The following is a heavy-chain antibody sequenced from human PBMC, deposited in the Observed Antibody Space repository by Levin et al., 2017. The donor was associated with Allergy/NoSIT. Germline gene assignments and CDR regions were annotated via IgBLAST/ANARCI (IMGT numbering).Heavy chain of an antibody. D-gene: IGHD3-22*01. CDR3: ARTNRALWDYYDSSGYYHFDY. CDR1: GYTFTSYG. V-gene: IGHV1-18*01. Sequence: ASVKVSCKASGYTFTSYGISWVRQAPGQGLEWMGWISAYNGNTNYAQKLQGRVTMTTDTSTSTAYMELRSLRSDDTAVYYCARTNRALWDYYDSSGYYHFDYWGQGTLVTVSS. J-gene: IGHJ4*02. CDR2: ISAYNGNT.